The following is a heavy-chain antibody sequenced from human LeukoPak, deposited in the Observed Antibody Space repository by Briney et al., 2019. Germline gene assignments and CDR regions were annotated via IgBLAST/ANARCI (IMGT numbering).Heavy chain of an antibody. CDR3: ARDKTYSSSWYGYDY. CDR2: IKEDGSEK. J-gene: IGHJ4*02. CDR1: EFTFSSYW. Sequence: GGSLRLSCAASEFTFSSYWMSWVRQAPGKGLEWVANIKEDGSEKDYVDSVKGRFTISRDNARNSLYLQMNSLRAEDTAVYYCARDKTYSSSWYGYDYWGQGTLVTVSS. D-gene: IGHD6-13*01. V-gene: IGHV3-7*03.